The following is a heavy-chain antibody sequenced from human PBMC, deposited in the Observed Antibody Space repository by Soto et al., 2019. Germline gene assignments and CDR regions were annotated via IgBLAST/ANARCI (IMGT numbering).Heavy chain of an antibody. J-gene: IGHJ4*02. CDR1: GFSLNTRGVG. CDR2: ISWDGEK. CDR3: AHRRGDLLTAHYYFDY. D-gene: IGHD3-9*01. V-gene: IGHV2-5*02. Sequence: ESGPTLVNPTQTLTLTCTFSGFSLNTRGVGVGWIRQPPGKALEWLALISWDGEKRYSPSLKSRLTITKDTSENQVVLTMTNMEPVDTPTFYCAHRRGDLLTAHYYFDYGGQGPRVTVSS.